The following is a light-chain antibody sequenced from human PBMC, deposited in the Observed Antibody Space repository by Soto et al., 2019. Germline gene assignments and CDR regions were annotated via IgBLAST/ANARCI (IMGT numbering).Light chain of an antibody. CDR3: QQYNNWLALT. CDR2: GTS. Sequence: EIVMTQSPATLSVSPGERATLSCRASQSVSSNLAWYQQKPGQAPRLLIYGTSTRAIGIPARFSGSGSGTEFTLTISSLHSEDFAAYYCQQYNNWLALTFGGGTKVAIK. CDR1: QSVSSN. V-gene: IGKV3-15*01. J-gene: IGKJ4*01.